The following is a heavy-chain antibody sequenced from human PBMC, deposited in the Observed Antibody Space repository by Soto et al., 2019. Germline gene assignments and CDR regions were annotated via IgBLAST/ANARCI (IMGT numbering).Heavy chain of an antibody. CDR2: IWYDGSNK. D-gene: IGHD4-4*01. V-gene: IGHV3-33*01. J-gene: IGHJ6*02. Sequence: GGSLSLSCAASGFTFSSYGMHWVRQAPGKGLEWVAVIWYDGSNKYYADSVKGRFTISRDNSKNTLYLQMNSLRAEDTAVYYCARATTVTTYYYYYGMDVWGQGTTVTVSS. CDR1: GFTFSSYG. CDR3: ARATTVTTYYYYYGMDV.